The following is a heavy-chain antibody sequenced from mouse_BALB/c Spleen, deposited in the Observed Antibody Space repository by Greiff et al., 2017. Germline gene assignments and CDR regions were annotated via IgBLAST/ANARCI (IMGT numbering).Heavy chain of an antibody. CDR2: ISSGGSYT. CDR3: TREYGNYHAMDY. D-gene: IGHD2-10*02. V-gene: IGHV5-6-4*01. J-gene: IGHJ4*01. Sequence: EVKLMESGGGLVKPGGSLKLSCAASGFTFSSYTMSWVRQTPEKRLEWVATISSGGSYTYYPDSVKGRFTISRDNAKNTLYLQMSSLKSEDTAMYYCTREYGNYHAMDYWGQGTSVTVSS. CDR1: GFTFSSYT.